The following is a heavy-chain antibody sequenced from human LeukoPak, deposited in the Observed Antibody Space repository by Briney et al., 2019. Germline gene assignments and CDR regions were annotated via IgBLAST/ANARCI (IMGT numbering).Heavy chain of an antibody. CDR2: ISAYNGNT. CDR3: ARVSGGYCSSTSCSARGYYYYMDV. CDR1: GYTFTSYG. Sequence: ASVKVSCKASGYTFTSYGISWVRQAPGQGLEWMGWISAYNGNTNYAQKLQGRVTMTTDTSTSTAYMELRSLRSDDTAVYYCARVSGGYCSSTSCSARGYYYYMDVWGKGTTVTVSS. J-gene: IGHJ6*03. D-gene: IGHD2-2*03. V-gene: IGHV1-18*01.